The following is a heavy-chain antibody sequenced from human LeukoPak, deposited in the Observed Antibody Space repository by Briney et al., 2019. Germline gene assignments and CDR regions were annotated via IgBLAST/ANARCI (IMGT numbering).Heavy chain of an antibody. J-gene: IGHJ5*02. Sequence: PGGSLRLSCAASGFTFITYWMHWVRQAPGKGLVWVSRINSGGSSTSYADSVKGRFTISRDNAKNTLYLQMNSLRVEDTAVYYCARVNLYCSSTSCHVPFDPWGQGTLVTVSS. CDR1: GFTFITYW. CDR2: INSGGSST. D-gene: IGHD2-2*01. V-gene: IGHV3-74*01. CDR3: ARVNLYCSSTSCHVPFDP.